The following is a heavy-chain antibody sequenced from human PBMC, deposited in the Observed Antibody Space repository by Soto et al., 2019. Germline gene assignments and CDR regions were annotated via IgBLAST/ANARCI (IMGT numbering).Heavy chain of an antibody. CDR2: ISKSDYT. V-gene: IGHV3-21*01. Sequence: WGSLRLSCTVSGFAFNNYGINWVRQAPGKGLEWVSSISKSDYTYYSDSVTGRFTISRDNAKNSVSLQMNTLRVEDTAVYYCAREDSIIIPAVSDFWGQGTLVTVSS. CDR1: GFAFNNYG. J-gene: IGHJ4*02. CDR3: AREDSIIIPAVSDF. D-gene: IGHD2-2*01.